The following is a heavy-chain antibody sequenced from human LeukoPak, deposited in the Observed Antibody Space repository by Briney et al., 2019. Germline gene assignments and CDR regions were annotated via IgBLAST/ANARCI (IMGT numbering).Heavy chain of an antibody. CDR3: ARGPGRGNAFDI. D-gene: IGHD3-10*01. J-gene: IGHJ3*02. V-gene: IGHV3-7*01. CDR2: IKEDGSET. CDR1: GFTFKKYW. Sequence: GESLRLSCAASGFTFKKYWMNWVRQVPGKGLECLANIKEDGSETYYADSVKGRFTISRDNPKNLLFLQINSLRVEDTAVYYCARGPGRGNAFDIWGQGTMVTVSS.